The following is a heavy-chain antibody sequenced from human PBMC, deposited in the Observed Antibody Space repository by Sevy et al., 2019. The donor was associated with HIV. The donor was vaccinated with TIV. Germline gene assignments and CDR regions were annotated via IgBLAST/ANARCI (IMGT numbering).Heavy chain of an antibody. J-gene: IGHJ4*02. CDR2: FSFGCGEI. Sequence: GGSLRLSCAASGFTFSKYSMSWVRQPPGKGLEWVSTFSFGCGEINYADSVKGRCTISREDSKSSVYLQMNNLRPEDTAVYYCAREGCTKPHDYWGQGTLVTVSS. V-gene: IGHV3-23*01. CDR3: AREGCTKPHDY. CDR1: GFTFSKYS. D-gene: IGHD2-8*01.